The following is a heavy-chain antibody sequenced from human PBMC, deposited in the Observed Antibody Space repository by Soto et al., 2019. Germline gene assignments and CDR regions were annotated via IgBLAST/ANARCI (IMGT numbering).Heavy chain of an antibody. D-gene: IGHD3-9*01. CDR2: ISSGNSYI. CDR1: VFTFSSYS. V-gene: IGHV3-21*01. CDR3: ATQMDYNILTGYRPFEY. J-gene: IGHJ4*02. Sequence: XGSLRLSCAFSVFTFSSYSMNCVRQAPGKWLEWVSSISSGNSYIYYADSVRGRFTVSRDNAKSSLYLQMNSLRAEDTAVYYCATQMDYNILTGYRPFEYLGQGTQGTVS.